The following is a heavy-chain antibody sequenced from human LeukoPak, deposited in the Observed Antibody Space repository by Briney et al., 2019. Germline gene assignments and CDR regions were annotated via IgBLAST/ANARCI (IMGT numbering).Heavy chain of an antibody. CDR3: ARGPPYYDAFDI. CDR2: IYYSGST. Sequence: SETLSLTCTVSGGSLSSGDYYWRWLRQPPGRGLEWIGYIYYSGSTYYNPSLKSRVTISVDTSKNQFSLKLSSVTAADTAVYYCARGPPYYDAFDIWGQGTMVTVSS. CDR1: GGSLSSGDYY. D-gene: IGHD2-8*01. V-gene: IGHV4-30-4*01. J-gene: IGHJ3*02.